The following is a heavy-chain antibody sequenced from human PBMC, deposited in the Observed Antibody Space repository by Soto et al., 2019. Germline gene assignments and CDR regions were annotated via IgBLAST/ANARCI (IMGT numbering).Heavy chain of an antibody. Sequence: SETLSLTCTVSGGSISSSSYYWGWIRQPPGKGLEWIGSIYYSGSTYYNPSLKSRVTISVDTSKNQFSLKLSSVTAADTAVYYCARHWIFGVVQTSSRFDYWGQGTLVTVSS. CDR2: IYYSGST. CDR1: GGSISSSSYY. V-gene: IGHV4-39*01. CDR3: ARHWIFGVVQTSSRFDY. J-gene: IGHJ4*02. D-gene: IGHD3-3*01.